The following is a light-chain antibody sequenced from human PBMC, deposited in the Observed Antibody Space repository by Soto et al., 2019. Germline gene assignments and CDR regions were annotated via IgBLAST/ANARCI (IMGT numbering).Light chain of an antibody. CDR2: DAS. V-gene: IGKV1-33*01. J-gene: IGKJ2*01. Sequence: DIQMSQSPSSLSASVGDRVTITCQASQDISNYLNWYQFKPGNAPKLLIYDASNLETGVPSRFSGSGSGTDFTFTITSLQPEDIETYYCQQYDSLPYTFGQRTKLEIK. CDR3: QQYDSLPYT. CDR1: QDISNY.